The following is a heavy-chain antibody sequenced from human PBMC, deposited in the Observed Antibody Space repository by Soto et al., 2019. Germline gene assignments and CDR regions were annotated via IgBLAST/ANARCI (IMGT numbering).Heavy chain of an antibody. D-gene: IGHD4-17*01. J-gene: IGHJ4*02. CDR3: VKRRNGASRMILDS. V-gene: IGHV3-30*18. CDR2: ISYDGSDK. Sequence: QVQLVESGGSVVQPGRSLRLSCAASGFTFKNDGMHRVRQAPGKRLEWVAVISYDGSDKYYADSVKGRFTISRDNPRNTVHLQLSSLRTEDTAVYYCVKRRNGASRMILDSWGQGTLVTVSS. CDR1: GFTFKNDG.